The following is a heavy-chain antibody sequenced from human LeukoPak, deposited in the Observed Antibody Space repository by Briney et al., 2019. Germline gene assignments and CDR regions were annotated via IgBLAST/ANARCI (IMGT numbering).Heavy chain of an antibody. CDR2: IYSGGST. CDR1: GSGFSPNN. D-gene: IGHD2-8*01. Sequence: GGSLRLSFAAAGSGFSPNNLSWVRQPPGKGLEWVSLIYSGGSTYYADSVKGRFTISRDSSKNTLYLQMNNLRAEDTAVYYCARSKSNDDYWGQGTLVTVSS. J-gene: IGHJ4*02. CDR3: ARSKSNDDY. V-gene: IGHV3-53*01.